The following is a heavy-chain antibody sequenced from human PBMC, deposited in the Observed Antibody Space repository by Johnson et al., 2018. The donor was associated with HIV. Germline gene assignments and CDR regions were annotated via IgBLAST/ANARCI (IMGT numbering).Heavy chain of an antibody. V-gene: IGHV3-23*04. Sequence: VQLVESWGGVVQPGGSLRLSCAASGLAFSSFAMSWVRQAPGRGLEWVSAISGSGGSTYYADSVKGRFTISRDNSMDTLYLQMNNLRAEDTAVYYCAKGSRANTYGFDAFDIWGQGTMVTVSS. J-gene: IGHJ3*02. CDR2: ISGSGGST. D-gene: IGHD5-24*01. CDR3: AKGSRANTYGFDAFDI. CDR1: GLAFSSFA.